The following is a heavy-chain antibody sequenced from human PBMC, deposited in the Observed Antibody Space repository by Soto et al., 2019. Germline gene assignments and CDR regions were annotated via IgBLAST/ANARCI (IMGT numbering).Heavy chain of an antibody. D-gene: IGHD6-13*01. Sequence: GESLKISCKGSGYSFTSYWIGWVRQMPGKGLEWMGIIYPGDSDTRYSPSFQGQVTISADKSISTAYLQWSSLKASDAAMYYCAREQQLVRNYYYGMDVWGQGTTVTVSS. CDR2: IYPGDSDT. CDR1: GYSFTSYW. CDR3: AREQQLVRNYYYGMDV. J-gene: IGHJ6*02. V-gene: IGHV5-51*01.